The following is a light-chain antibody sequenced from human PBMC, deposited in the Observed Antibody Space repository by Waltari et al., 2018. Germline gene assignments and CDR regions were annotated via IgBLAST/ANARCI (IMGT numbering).Light chain of an antibody. V-gene: IGLV2-23*01. Sequence: QSALTQPAPVSGSPGQSITISCTGTSSDVGRYNLVSWYQQHPGKAPKLMIYEDNKRPSGVSNRFSGSKSGNTASLTISGLQAEDEADYYCCSYAGSAIWVFGGGTKLTVL. CDR1: SSDVGRYNL. CDR2: EDN. CDR3: CSYAGSAIWV. J-gene: IGLJ3*02.